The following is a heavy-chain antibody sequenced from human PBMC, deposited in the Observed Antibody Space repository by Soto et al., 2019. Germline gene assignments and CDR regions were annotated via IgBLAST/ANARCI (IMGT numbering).Heavy chain of an antibody. J-gene: IGHJ5*02. V-gene: IGHV3-48*03. CDR1: GFTFSYYE. CDR3: ARDTGRASADL. D-gene: IGHD6-13*01. CDR2: ISHTDRLT. Sequence: EVQLAESGGDLVQPGGSLRLSCVGSGFTFSYYEMNWVRQAPGKGLERVAFISHTDRLTHYPDSVKGRFTISRDNAQNSPYLEMTSLTVEDTGVYYCARDTGRASADLWGQGTLVTVSS.